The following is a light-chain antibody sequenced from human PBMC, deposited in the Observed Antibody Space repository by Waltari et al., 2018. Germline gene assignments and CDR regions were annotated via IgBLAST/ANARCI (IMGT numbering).Light chain of an antibody. CDR3: QQSHSSPLT. CDR1: ENIGSY. CDR2: ATS. V-gene: IGKV1-39*01. J-gene: IGKJ4*01. Sequence: DIQMTQSPSSLSASIGDRVTITCRASENIGSYLNWYQQRTGEAPKLLIYATSTLQTEVPSRFSGSGSRTDFTLTISSLQPEDFATYYCQQSHSSPLTFGGGTNVEIK.